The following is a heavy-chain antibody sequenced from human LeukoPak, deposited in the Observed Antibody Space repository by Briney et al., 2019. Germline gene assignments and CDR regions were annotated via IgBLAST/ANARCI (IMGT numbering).Heavy chain of an antibody. Sequence: GGSLTLSCAASGFTFNRVWMTWVRQAPGKGLEWVANIKEDGSEKWYGGSVKGRFTISRDNAKDSLYLQMNSLRVEDTDLYYCAMGTLADVWRPGPLVTVSS. V-gene: IGHV3-7*05. D-gene: IGHD1-1*01. CDR3: AMGTLADV. J-gene: IGHJ4*02. CDR1: GFTFNRVW. CDR2: IKEDGSEK.